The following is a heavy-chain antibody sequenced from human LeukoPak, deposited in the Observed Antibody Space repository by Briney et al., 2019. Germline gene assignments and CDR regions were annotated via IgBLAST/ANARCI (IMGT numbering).Heavy chain of an antibody. CDR2: IWYDGSNK. CDR1: GFTFSSYW. Sequence: GGSLRLSCAASGFTFSSYWMHWVRQAPGKGLEWVAVIWYDGSNKYYADSVKGRFTISRDNSKNTLYLQMNSLRAEDTAVYYCARDGYSSGWYGPDYWGQGTLVTVSS. V-gene: IGHV3-33*08. J-gene: IGHJ4*02. D-gene: IGHD6-19*01. CDR3: ARDGYSSGWYGPDY.